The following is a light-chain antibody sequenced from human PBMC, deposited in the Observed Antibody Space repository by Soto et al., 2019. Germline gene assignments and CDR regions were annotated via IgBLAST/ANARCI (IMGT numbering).Light chain of an antibody. CDR3: QQLSNWPPT. V-gene: IGKV3-11*01. CDR1: QSIRSY. Sequence: EIVLTQSPATLSLSPGERATLSCRASQSIRSYLAWYQQKPGQAPRLLIYDASHRATGIPARFSGSGSGTDVTLTISSLEPENFAVDDVQQLSNWPPTFGQGTKLEIK. J-gene: IGKJ2*01. CDR2: DAS.